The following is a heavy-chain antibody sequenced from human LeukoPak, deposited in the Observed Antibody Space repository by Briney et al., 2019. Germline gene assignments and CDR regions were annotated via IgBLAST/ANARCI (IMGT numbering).Heavy chain of an antibody. CDR2: IKQDGSEK. V-gene: IGHV3-7*01. J-gene: IGHJ4*02. D-gene: IGHD3-22*01. Sequence: GGSLRLSCAASGFTFSSYWMSWVRQAPGKGLEWVANIKQDGSEKYYVDSVKGRFTISRDNAKNSLYLQMNSLRAEDTAVYYCARAVWDSSGHLFDYWGQGTLVTVSS. CDR1: GFTFSSYW. CDR3: ARAVWDSSGHLFDY.